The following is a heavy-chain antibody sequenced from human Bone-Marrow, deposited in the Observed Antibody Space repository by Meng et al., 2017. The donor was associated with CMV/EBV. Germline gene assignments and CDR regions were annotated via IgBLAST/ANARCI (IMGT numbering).Heavy chain of an antibody. CDR3: ARVASGWLYIDY. CDR1: GFTFSRST. CDR2: ISSSSSVI. J-gene: IGHJ4*02. D-gene: IGHD6-19*01. V-gene: IGHV3-21*04. Sequence: GESLKISCAASGFTFSRSTMNWVRQAAGKVLEWVSSISSSSSVIYNADSVKGRFTIARDNSKNTLNLQMNSVIPADTAVYYCARVASGWLYIDYWGQGTLVTVSS.